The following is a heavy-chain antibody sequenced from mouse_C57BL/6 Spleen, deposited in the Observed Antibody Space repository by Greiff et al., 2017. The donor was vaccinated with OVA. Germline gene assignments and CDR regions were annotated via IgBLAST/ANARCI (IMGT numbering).Heavy chain of an antibody. CDR1: GFSFNTYA. V-gene: IGHV10-1*01. CDR3: VRDYYGSKGFDY. D-gene: IGHD1-1*01. CDR2: IRSKSNNYAT. Sequence: EVKLVESGGGLVQPKGSLKLSCAASGFSFNTYAMNWVRQAPGKGLEWVARIRSKSNNYATYYADSVKDRFTISRDDSESMLYLQMNNLKTEDTAMYYCVRDYYGSKGFDYWGQGTTLTVSS. J-gene: IGHJ2*01.